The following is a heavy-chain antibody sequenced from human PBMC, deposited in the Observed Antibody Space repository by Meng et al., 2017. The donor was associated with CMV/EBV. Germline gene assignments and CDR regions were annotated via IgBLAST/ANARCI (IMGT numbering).Heavy chain of an antibody. J-gene: IGHJ4*02. CDR1: GGSISSGDSY. Sequence: LQASGPGLGKPPQTLALTCTVTGGSISSGDSYWSWIRQPPGKGLEWIGYIYYSGSTYYNPSLKSRVTISVDTSKNQFSLKLSSVTAADTAVYYCARVTSRVAGAFDYWGQGTLVTVSS. D-gene: IGHD1-14*01. V-gene: IGHV4-30-4*08. CDR3: ARVTSRVAGAFDY. CDR2: IYYSGST.